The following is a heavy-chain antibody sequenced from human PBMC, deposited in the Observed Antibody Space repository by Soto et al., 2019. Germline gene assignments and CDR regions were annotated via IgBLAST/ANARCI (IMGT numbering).Heavy chain of an antibody. V-gene: IGHV1-69*06. D-gene: IGHD3-9*01. J-gene: IGHJ6*02. CDR1: GGTFSSYA. CDR3: ARGRYFDWPNYYYYYYYGMDV. CDR2: IIPIFGTA. Sequence: SVKVSCKASGGTFSSYAISWVRQAPGQGLEWMGGIIPIFGTANYAQKFQGRVTITADKSTSTAYMELSSLRSEDTAVYYRARGRYFDWPNYYYYYYYGMDVWGQGTTVTVSS.